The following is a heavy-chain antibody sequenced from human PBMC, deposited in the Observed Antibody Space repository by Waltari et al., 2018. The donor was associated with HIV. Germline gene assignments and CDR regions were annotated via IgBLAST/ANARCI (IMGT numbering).Heavy chain of an antibody. J-gene: IGHJ4*02. D-gene: IGHD3-22*01. Sequence: EVQLVESGGGLIQPGGSLRLACAASGFAVFKHYMSWVRQAPGKGLEWVSLIYSNATTYYADSVKGRFTISRDNSKNTLYLQMNSLRADDTAVYFCATVLVRTSWVITTAPFDYWGQGTLVTVSS. CDR3: ATVLVRTSWVITTAPFDY. CDR2: IYSNATT. V-gene: IGHV3-53*01. CDR1: GFAVFKHY.